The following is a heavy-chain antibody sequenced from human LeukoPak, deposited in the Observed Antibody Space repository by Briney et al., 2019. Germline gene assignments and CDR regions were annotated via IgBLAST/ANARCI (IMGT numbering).Heavy chain of an antibody. CDR2: INHRRST. V-gene: IGHV4-34*01. D-gene: IGHD1-26*01. J-gene: IGHJ3*02. Sequence: PSETLSLTCAVYGGSFSGYYWSWIRQPPGKGLEWIGEINHRRSTNYNPSLKSRVTMSVDTSKNQFSLKLSSVTAADTAVYYCARVVGATLWSFDIWGQGTMVTVSS. CDR1: GGSFSGYY. CDR3: ARVVGATLWSFDI.